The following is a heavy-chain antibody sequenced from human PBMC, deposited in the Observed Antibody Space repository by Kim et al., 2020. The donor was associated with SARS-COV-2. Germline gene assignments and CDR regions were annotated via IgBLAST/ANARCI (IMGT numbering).Heavy chain of an antibody. CDR2: INSDSA. V-gene: IGHV3-66*02. D-gene: IGHD6-13*01. CDR1: GFTFRNNY. CDR3: AKNLGSRWYLDF. J-gene: IGHJ1*01. Sequence: GGSLRLSCAASGFTFRNNYMSWVRQAPGKGLEWVAVINSDSAYYGDSVKGRFTISRDSSHNTLHLQMNSLRDEDTALYYCAKNLGSRWYLDFWGQGILVTVSS.